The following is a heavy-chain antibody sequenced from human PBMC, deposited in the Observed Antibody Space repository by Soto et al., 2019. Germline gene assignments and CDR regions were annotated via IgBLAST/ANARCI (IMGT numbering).Heavy chain of an antibody. CDR1: GSSISSGGYS. CDR3: AAGGGLPRYY. CDR2: IYHSGST. V-gene: IGHV4-30-2*01. Sequence: SETLCLTCAVAGSSISSGGYSGSWIRQPPGKGLEWIGYIYHSGSTYYNPSLKSRVTISVDRSKNQFSLKLSSVTAADTAVYYCAAGGGLPRYYWGQGTLVTVS. D-gene: IGHD5-12*01. J-gene: IGHJ4*02.